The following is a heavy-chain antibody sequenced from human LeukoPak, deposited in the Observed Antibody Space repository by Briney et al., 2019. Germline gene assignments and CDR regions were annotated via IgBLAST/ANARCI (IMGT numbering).Heavy chain of an antibody. Sequence: GGSLRLSCAASGFTFSNAWMSWVRQAPGKGLEWVGRIKSKTDCGTTDYAAPVKGRFTISRDDSKNTLYLQMHSLKTEDTAVYYCTSGHDYYNNPYDFDYWGQGTLVTVSS. J-gene: IGHJ4*02. CDR2: IKSKTDCGTT. V-gene: IGHV3-15*01. CDR3: TSGHDYYNNPYDFDY. CDR1: GFTFSNAW. D-gene: IGHD3-22*01.